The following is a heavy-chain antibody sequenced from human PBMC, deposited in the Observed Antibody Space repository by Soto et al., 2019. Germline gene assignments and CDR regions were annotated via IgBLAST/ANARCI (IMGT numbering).Heavy chain of an antibody. V-gene: IGHV4-34*01. J-gene: IGHJ1*01. Sequence: SETLSLTCAVYGGSFSGYYWSWIRQPPGKGLEWIGEINHSGSTNYNPSLKSRVTISVDTSKNQFSLKLSSVTAADTAVYYCARGNRREYFQHWGQGTLVTVSS. CDR1: GGSFSGYY. CDR3: ARGNRREYFQH. CDR2: INHSGST.